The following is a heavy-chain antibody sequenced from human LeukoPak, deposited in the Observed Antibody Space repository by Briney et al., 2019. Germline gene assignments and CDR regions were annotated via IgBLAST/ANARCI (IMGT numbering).Heavy chain of an antibody. Sequence: GGSLRLSCAASGFTFSSYAMSWVRQAPGKGLEWVSAISGSGGSTYYADSVKGRFTISRDNSKNTLYLQMGSLRAEDMAVYYCARGSSTSFRNYMDVWGKGTTVTVSS. V-gene: IGHV3-23*01. CDR2: ISGSGGST. CDR1: GFTFSSYA. J-gene: IGHJ6*03. CDR3: ARGSSTSFRNYMDV. D-gene: IGHD2-2*01.